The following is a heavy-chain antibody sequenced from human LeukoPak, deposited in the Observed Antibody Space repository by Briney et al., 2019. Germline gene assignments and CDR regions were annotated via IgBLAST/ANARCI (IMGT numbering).Heavy chain of an antibody. CDR1: GYSFTTLG. D-gene: IGHD4-11*01. CDR2: LSAHIGDT. Sequence: ASVKVSCKASGYSFTTLGITWVRQAPGQGLEWMAWLSAHIGDTNYSQKFQGRVTVTSDTSTSTAYMELRSLKSDDTAVYFCARVAFSKYHYYMDVWGKGTTVTVSS. V-gene: IGHV1-18*01. CDR3: ARVAFSKYHYYMDV. J-gene: IGHJ6*03.